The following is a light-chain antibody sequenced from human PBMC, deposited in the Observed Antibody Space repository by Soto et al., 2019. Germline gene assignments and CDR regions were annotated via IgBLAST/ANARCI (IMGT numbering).Light chain of an antibody. Sequence: IQMTQSPSSLSASVGDRVTITCRTSQTMTNYLNWYQHKPGEAPKLLIYLVSNLQSGVPSRFSGSGSGTDFTLTISSLQPEDFATYYGQQTHMFPWTFGQGTTVDI. CDR3: QQTHMFPWT. J-gene: IGKJ1*01. CDR1: QTMTNY. CDR2: LVS. V-gene: IGKV1-39*01.